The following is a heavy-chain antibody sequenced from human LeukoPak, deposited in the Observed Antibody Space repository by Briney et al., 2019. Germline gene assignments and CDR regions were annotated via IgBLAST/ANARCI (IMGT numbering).Heavy chain of an antibody. D-gene: IGHD1-26*01. V-gene: IGHV3-30*02. Sequence: GGSLRLSCAASGFTFSSYGMHWVRQAPGKGLEWVAFIRYDGSNKYYADSVKGRFTISRDNAKNSLYLQMSSLRAEDTAVYYCAREDGSYYFPPLDYWGQGTLVTVSS. J-gene: IGHJ4*02. CDR2: IRYDGSNK. CDR1: GFTFSSYG. CDR3: AREDGSYYFPPLDY.